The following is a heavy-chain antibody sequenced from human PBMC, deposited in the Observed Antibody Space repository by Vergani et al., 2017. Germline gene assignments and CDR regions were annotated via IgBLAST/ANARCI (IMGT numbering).Heavy chain of an antibody. CDR2: IRLDGTNI. J-gene: IGHJ4*02. V-gene: IGHV3-30*02. D-gene: IGHD3-22*01. CDR1: GFTFSNYG. CDR3: VKVFKGGRNGYYFEH. Sequence: QMVESGGGVVQPGGSLRISCAESGFTFSNYGMHWVRQAPGKGLEWVAFIRLDGTNILYADSVKVRFTISRDNSKNTFALQMNRLRAEDTAVFYCVKVFKGGRNGYYFEHWGQGTLVTVSS.